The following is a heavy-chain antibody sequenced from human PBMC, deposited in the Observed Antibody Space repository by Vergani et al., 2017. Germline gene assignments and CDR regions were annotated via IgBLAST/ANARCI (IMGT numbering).Heavy chain of an antibody. D-gene: IGHD5-18*01. CDR3: ARLGEGRYSYEGRGISYYYYMDV. J-gene: IGHJ6*03. CDR2: INPNSGGT. Sequence: QVQLVQSGAEVKKPGASVKVSCKASGYTFTGYYMHWVRQAPGQGLEWMGWINPNSGGTNYAQKFQGRVTITRDTSISTAYMELSRLRADDTAVYYCARLGEGRYSYEGRGISYYYYMDVWGKGTTVTVSS. CDR1: GYTFTGYY. V-gene: IGHV1-2*02.